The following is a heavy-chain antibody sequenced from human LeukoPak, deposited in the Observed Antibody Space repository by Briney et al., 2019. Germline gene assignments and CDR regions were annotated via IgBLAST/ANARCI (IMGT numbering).Heavy chain of an antibody. CDR1: GFTFSSYW. CDR3: AKSSGGLPRDYFDY. V-gene: IGHV3-74*01. Sequence: PGGSLRLSCAASGFTFSSYWMHWVRQAPGKGLVWVSRINSDGSSTSYADSVKGRFTISRDNAKNTLYLQMNSLRAEDTAVYYCAKSSGGLPRDYFDYWGQGTLVTVSS. J-gene: IGHJ4*02. D-gene: IGHD1-26*01. CDR2: INSDGSST.